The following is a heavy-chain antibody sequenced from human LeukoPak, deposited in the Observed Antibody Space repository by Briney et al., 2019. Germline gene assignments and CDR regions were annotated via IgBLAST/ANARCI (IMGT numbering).Heavy chain of an antibody. D-gene: IGHD2-15*01. CDR1: GFTFSSYA. Sequence: PGGSLRLSCAASGFTFSSYAMHWVRQAPGKGLEWVAVISYDGSNKYYADSVKVRFTISRDNSKNTLYLQMNSLRAEDTAVYYCARVGDIVVVVAAMDDWGQGTLVTVSS. J-gene: IGHJ4*02. CDR3: ARVGDIVVVVAAMDD. V-gene: IGHV3-30*04. CDR2: ISYDGSNK.